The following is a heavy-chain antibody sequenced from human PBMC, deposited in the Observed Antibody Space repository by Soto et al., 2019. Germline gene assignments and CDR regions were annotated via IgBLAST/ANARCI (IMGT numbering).Heavy chain of an antibody. D-gene: IGHD4-17*01. CDR2: ISAYNGNT. CDR3: AREAPTVTTPTYYYGMDV. Sequence: ASVKVSCKVSGYTLTELSMHWVRQAPGQGLEWMGWISAYNGNTNYAQKLQGRVTMTTDTSTSTAYMELRSLRSDDTAVYYCAREAPTVTTPTYYYGMDVWGQGTTVTVSS. J-gene: IGHJ6*02. V-gene: IGHV1-18*01. CDR1: GYTLTELS.